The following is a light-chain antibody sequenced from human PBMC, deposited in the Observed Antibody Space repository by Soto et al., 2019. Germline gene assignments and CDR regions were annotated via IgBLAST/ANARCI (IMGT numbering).Light chain of an antibody. CDR3: QQSYIIPGT. V-gene: IGKV1-39*01. Sequence: DIQMTQSPSSLSVFARDRVTITCRASQNISTYLNWYQQKPGKAPKQLIFGASSLQSGVPSRFSGRGSGTDFTLTISSLQPEDFATYYCQQSYIIPGTFGQGTNVEVK. CDR2: GAS. J-gene: IGKJ1*01. CDR1: QNISTY.